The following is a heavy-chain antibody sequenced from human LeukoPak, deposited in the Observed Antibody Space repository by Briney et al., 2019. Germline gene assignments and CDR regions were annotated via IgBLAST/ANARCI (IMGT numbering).Heavy chain of an antibody. V-gene: IGHV4-30-2*01. CDR2: IYHSGST. D-gene: IGHD6-19*01. Sequence: TLSLTCTVSGGSISSGSYYWSWIRQPPGKGLEWIGYIYHSGSTYYNPSLKSRVTISVDRSKNQFSLKLSSVTAADTAVYYCAREHTSHSSPWGQGTLDTVSS. J-gene: IGHJ4*02. CDR1: GGSISSGSYY. CDR3: AREHTSHSSP.